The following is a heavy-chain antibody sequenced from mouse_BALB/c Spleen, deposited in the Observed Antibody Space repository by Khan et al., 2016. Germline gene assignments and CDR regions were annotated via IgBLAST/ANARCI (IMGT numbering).Heavy chain of an antibody. V-gene: IGHV1S56*01. CDR3: ARGYYEWYFDV. Sequence: QVQLQQSGPELVKPGASVRISCKASGYTFPTFYIHWLKQRPGQGLEWIGWIYPGNVNTKYNEKFKDKATLTADKSSSTAYMQLRSLTSEDSAVYFCARGYYEWYFDVWGAGTTVTVSS. D-gene: IGHD2-4*01. CDR1: GYTFPTFY. J-gene: IGHJ1*01. CDR2: IYPGNVNT.